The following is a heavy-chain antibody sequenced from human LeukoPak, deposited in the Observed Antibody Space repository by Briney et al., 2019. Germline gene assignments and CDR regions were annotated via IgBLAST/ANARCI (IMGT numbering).Heavy chain of an antibody. CDR1: GFIVSGNY. J-gene: IGHJ4*02. V-gene: IGHV3-66*01. D-gene: IGHD5-12*01. CDR3: ARGIIDYSGYDY. CDR2: IYYSGNT. Sequence: PGGSLRLSCAASGFIVSGNYISWVRQAPGKGLEWVSVIYYSGNTYYADSVRGRFTISTDNFKNTLYLQMNSLRAEDTAVYYCARGIIDYSGYDYWGQGTLVTVSS.